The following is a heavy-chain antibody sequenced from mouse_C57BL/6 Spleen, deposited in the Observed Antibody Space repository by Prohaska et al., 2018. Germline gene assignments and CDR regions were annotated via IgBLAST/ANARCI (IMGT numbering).Heavy chain of an antibody. Sequence: VQLQQSGPELVKPGASVKLSCTASGFNIKKTYLHWVKQQPEQGLEWIGMIDPANGNTKDAPKFQGKATITADTSANTAYLQLSNLRAEDTAIYYFARRCYSGLGTSITV. CDR1: GFNIKKTY. CDR3: ARRCY. V-gene: IGHV14-3*01. J-gene: IGHJ2*03. CDR2: IDPANGNT.